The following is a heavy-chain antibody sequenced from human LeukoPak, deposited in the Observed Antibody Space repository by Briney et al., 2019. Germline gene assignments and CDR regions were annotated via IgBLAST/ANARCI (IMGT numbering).Heavy chain of an antibody. CDR1: GYTFTSYY. J-gene: IGHJ5*02. CDR2: INPSGGST. D-gene: IGHD3-22*01. CDR3: ARGGSSGYYGTSSWFDP. Sequence: ASVKVSCKASGYTFTSYYMHWVRQAPGQGLEWMGIINPSGGSTSYARKFQGRVTMTRDTSTSTVYMELSSLRSEDTAVYYCARGGSSGYYGTSSWFDPWGQGTLVTVSS. V-gene: IGHV1-46*01.